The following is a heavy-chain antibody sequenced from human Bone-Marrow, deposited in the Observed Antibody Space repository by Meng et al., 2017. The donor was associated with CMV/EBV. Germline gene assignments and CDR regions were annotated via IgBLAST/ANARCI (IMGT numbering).Heavy chain of an antibody. CDR3: ARPLFSSSHDEDY. CDR1: GYSFTNYW. V-gene: IGHV5-51*01. CDR2: IYPDDSDI. J-gene: IGHJ4*02. Sequence: GESLKISCKGSGYSFTNYWIGWVRQMPGKGLEWMGIIYPDDSDIRYSPSFQGQVTISADKSISTAYLQWSSLRASDTAMYYCARPLFSSSHDEDYWGQGTLVTVSS. D-gene: IGHD3-10*01.